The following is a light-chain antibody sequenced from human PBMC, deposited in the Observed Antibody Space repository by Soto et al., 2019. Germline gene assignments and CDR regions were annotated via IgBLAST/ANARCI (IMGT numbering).Light chain of an antibody. Sequence: EIVMTQSPATLSVSPGERATLSCRASQSVGSRLAWYQQIPGQAPRLLIYDASTRATIIPARFSGSGSGTEFTLTISSLQSEDFAVYYCQQYNNGPPYTFGQGTKLEIK. CDR3: QQYNNGPPYT. V-gene: IGKV3-15*01. J-gene: IGKJ2*01. CDR2: DAS. CDR1: QSVGSR.